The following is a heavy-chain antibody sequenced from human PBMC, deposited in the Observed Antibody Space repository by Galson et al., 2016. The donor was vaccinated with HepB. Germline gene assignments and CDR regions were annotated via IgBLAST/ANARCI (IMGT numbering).Heavy chain of an antibody. V-gene: IGHV3-30*18. CDR2: ISYDGSNK. Sequence: SLRLSCAASGFTFSSYGMHWVRQAPGKGLEWVAVISYDGSNKYYADSVRARFTISSDNSKNTLYLQMNSLSAEDTAVYYCAKDTYYYSSGTYHADYWGQGTPVTVSS. CDR3: AKDTYYYSSGTYHADY. J-gene: IGHJ4*02. D-gene: IGHD3-10*01. CDR1: GFTFSSYG.